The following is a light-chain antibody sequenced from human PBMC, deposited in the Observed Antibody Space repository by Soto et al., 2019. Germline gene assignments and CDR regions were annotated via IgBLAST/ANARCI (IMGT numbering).Light chain of an antibody. V-gene: IGKV4-1*01. J-gene: IGKJ4*01. CDR1: QSVLYSSNNKNY. Sequence: DIVMTQSPDSLAVSLGERATINCKSSQSVLYSSNNKNYLAWYQQKTGQPPKLLIYWASTRESWVPDRFSGSGSGTDFSLTISSLQAGDVAVYYCQQFYSAPLTFGGGTKVEIK. CDR2: WAS. CDR3: QQFYSAPLT.